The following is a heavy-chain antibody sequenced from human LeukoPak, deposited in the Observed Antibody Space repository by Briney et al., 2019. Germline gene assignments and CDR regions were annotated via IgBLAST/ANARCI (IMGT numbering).Heavy chain of an antibody. D-gene: IGHD3-10*01. CDR3: ARDKRGSGYYYYGMDV. V-gene: IGHV3-33*01. Sequence: PGGSLRLSCAASGFTFGSYGMHWVRQAPGKGLEWVAVIWYDGSNKYYADSVKGRFTISRDNSKNTLYLQMNSLRAEDTAVYYCARDKRGSGYYYYGMDVWGQGTTVTVSS. J-gene: IGHJ6*02. CDR2: IWYDGSNK. CDR1: GFTFGSYG.